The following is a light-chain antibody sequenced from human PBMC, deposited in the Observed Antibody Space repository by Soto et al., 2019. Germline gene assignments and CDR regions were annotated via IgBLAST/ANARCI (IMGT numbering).Light chain of an antibody. Sequence: QSALTQPASVSGSPGQTITNSCTGASSDLGNYKYVAWYQQHPGKAPKLIVYEVNNRPSGVSNRFSGSKSGNTASLTISGLQPEDEANYYCSSYTTNTYVFGTGTKVTVL. CDR3: SSYTTNTYV. CDR1: SSDLGNYKY. CDR2: EVN. J-gene: IGLJ1*01. V-gene: IGLV2-14*01.